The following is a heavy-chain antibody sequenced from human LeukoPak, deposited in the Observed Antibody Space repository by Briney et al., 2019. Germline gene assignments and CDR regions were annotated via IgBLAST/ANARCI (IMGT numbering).Heavy chain of an antibody. CDR2: INHSGST. J-gene: IGHJ4*02. CDR1: GGSFSGYY. V-gene: IGHV4-34*01. CDR3: ARGPVQRSGSYYFDY. Sequence: SETLSLTCAAYGGSFSGYYWSWIRQPPGEGLEWIGEINHSGSTNYNPSLKSRVTISVDTSKNQFSLKLSSVTAADTAVYYCARGPVQRSGSYYFDYWGQGTLVTVSS. D-gene: IGHD1-26*01.